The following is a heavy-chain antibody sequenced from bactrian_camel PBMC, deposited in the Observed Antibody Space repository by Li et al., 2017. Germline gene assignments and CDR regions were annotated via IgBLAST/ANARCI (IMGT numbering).Heavy chain of an antibody. Sequence: HVQLVESGGGSVQAGGSLRLSCGSSSGHTGRMYCMAWFRQAPGKQREGVAAISTELNPRYADTVKGRFTISRDNGRKTVYLQMNSLKSDDTGVYYCAADYGRWCYEDAFVQLTLITGARGPRSPSP. D-gene: IGHD3*01. CDR2: ISTELNP. V-gene: IGHV3S53*01. J-gene: IGHJ6*01. CDR3: AADYGRWCYEDAFVQLTLIT. CDR1: GHTGRMYC.